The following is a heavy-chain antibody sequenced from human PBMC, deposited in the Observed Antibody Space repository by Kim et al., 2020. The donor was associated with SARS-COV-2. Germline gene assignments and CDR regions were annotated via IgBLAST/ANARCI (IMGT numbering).Heavy chain of an antibody. CDR1: GYTFTSYA. J-gene: IGHJ4*02. CDR3: ARDKEGYYGSGSYVPRPFDY. CDR2: INAGNGNT. V-gene: IGHV1-3*01. Sequence: ASVKVSCKASGYTFTSYAMHWVRQAPGQRLEWMGWINAGNGNTKYSQKFQGRVTITRDTSASTAYMELSSLRSEDTAVYYCARDKEGYYGSGSYVPRPFDYWGQGTLVTVSS. D-gene: IGHD3-10*01.